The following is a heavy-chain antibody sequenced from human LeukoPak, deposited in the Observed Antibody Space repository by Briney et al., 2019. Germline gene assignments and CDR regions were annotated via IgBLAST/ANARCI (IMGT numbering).Heavy chain of an antibody. V-gene: IGHV6-1*01. CDR2: TYYRSNWYN. CDR3: ARLWFGGGRFDP. J-gene: IGHJ5*02. D-gene: IGHD3-10*01. Sequence: SQTLSLTCAISGDSVSSNSAAWNWIRQSPSRGLEWLGRTYYRSNWYNDYAISVKSRITINPDTSKNQFSLQLDSVTPEDTAVFYCARLWFGGGRFDPWGQGTLVTVSS. CDR1: GDSVSSNSAA.